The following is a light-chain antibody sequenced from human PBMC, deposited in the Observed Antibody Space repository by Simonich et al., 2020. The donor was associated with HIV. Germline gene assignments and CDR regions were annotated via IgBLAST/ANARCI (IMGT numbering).Light chain of an antibody. J-gene: IGKJ1*01. CDR3: QQYSNWPPT. V-gene: IGKV3-15*01. Sequence: EIVMTQFPATLSVSPGERATLPCRASQRISNNLAWYQQKPGHAPRLLTNGASTRATGIPARFSGSGSGTEFTLTISSMQSEDFAVYYCQQYSNWPPTFGQGTKVEIK. CDR1: QRISNN. CDR2: GAS.